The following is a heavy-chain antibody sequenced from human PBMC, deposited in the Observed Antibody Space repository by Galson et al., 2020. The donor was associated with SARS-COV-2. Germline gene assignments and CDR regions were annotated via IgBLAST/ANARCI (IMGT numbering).Heavy chain of an antibody. V-gene: IGHV3-23*01. CDR1: GFTSSSYA. CDR2: ITGSGSNT. D-gene: IGHD6-19*01. Sequence: GESLKISCAASGFTSSSYAINWVRQAPGKGLEWVSAITGSGSNTFYADSVKGRFTISRDNSRDTVYVQMNSLRADDTAVYYCAKEIRRSSGWNYYYYGMDVWGQGTTVTVS. CDR3: AKEIRRSSGWNYYYYGMDV. J-gene: IGHJ6*02.